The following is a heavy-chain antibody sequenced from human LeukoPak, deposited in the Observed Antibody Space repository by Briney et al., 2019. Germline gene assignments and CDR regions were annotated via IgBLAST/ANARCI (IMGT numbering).Heavy chain of an antibody. J-gene: IGHJ4*02. Sequence: PSETLSLXCAVYGGSFSGYYWSWIRQPPGKGLEWIGEINHSGSTNYNPSLKSRVTISVDTSKNQFSLKLSSVTAADTAVYYCARGRVVVTTPFDYWGQGTLVTVSS. D-gene: IGHD2-21*02. CDR3: ARGRVVVTTPFDY. CDR1: GGSFSGYY. V-gene: IGHV4-34*01. CDR2: INHSGST.